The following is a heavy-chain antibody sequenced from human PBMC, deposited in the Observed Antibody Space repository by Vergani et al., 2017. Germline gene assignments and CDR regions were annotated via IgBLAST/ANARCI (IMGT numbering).Heavy chain of an antibody. Sequence: QVQLVQSGAEVKKPGSSVKVSCKASGGTFSSYAISWVRQAPGQGLEWMGGIIPIFGTANYAQKFQGRVTITADESTSTAYMELSSLGSEDTAVYYCARDPCIAAAGSPETCPFDYWGQGTLVTVSS. CDR2: IIPIFGTA. D-gene: IGHD6-13*01. CDR3: ARDPCIAAAGSPETCPFDY. CDR1: GGTFSSYA. J-gene: IGHJ4*02. V-gene: IGHV1-69*12.